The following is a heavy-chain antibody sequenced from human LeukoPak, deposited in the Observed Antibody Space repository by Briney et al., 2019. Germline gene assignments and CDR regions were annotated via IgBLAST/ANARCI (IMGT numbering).Heavy chain of an antibody. J-gene: IGHJ4*02. CDR1: GYTFTSYG. V-gene: IGHV1-18*01. D-gene: IGHD3-22*01. CDR3: ARGYYDSSGYYFILIDY. CDR2: ISAYNGNT. Sequence: ASVKVSCKASGYTFTSYGISWVRQAPGQGLEWMGWISAYNGNTNYAQKLQGRGTITTDTSTSTAYMELRRLRSDDTAVYYCARGYYDSSGYYFILIDYWGQGTLVTVSS.